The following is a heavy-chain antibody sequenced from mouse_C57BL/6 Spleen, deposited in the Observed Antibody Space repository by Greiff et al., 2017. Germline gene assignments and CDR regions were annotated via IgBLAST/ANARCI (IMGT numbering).Heavy chain of an antibody. CDR2: ISYSGST. J-gene: IGHJ1*03. Sequence: EVQLQESGPGMVKPSQSLSLTCTVTGYSITSGYDWHWIRHFPGNKLEWMGYISYSGSTNYNPSLKSRISITHDTSKNHFFLKLNSVTTEDTATYYCVSGDYYGSSYWYFDVWGTGTTVTVSS. D-gene: IGHD1-1*01. V-gene: IGHV3-1*01. CDR1: GYSITSGYD. CDR3: VSGDYYGSSYWYFDV.